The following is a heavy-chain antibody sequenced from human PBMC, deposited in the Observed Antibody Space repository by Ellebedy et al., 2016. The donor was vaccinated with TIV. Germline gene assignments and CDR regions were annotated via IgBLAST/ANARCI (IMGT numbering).Heavy chain of an antibody. CDR2: INHSGST. Sequence: SETLSLTXAVDGGSFSVYYWTWIRQPPGKGLEWIGEINHSGSTYYNPSLKSRVSMSVDRSKNQFSLKLNSLSAADTAVYFCARGRGGSYSIPFDVWGQGALVTVSS. V-gene: IGHV4-34*01. J-gene: IGHJ4*02. D-gene: IGHD1-26*01. CDR3: ARGRGGSYSIPFDV. CDR1: GGSFSVYY.